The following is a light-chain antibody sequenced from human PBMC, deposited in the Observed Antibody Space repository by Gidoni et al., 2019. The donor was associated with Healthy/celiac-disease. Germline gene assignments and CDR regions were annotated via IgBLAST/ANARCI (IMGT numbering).Light chain of an antibody. V-gene: IGKV4-1*01. Sequence: DIVMTPSRDSLAVSLGERATINCKSSQSVLYSSNNKNYLAWYKQKPGQPPKLLIYWASTRESGVPDRFSGSGSGTDFTLTISSLQAEDVAVYYCQQYYSTPLTFGGGTKVEIK. CDR1: QSVLYSSNNKNY. CDR2: WAS. CDR3: QQYYSTPLT. J-gene: IGKJ4*01.